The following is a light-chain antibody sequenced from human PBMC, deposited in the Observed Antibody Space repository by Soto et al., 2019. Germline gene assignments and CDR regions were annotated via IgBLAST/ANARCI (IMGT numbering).Light chain of an antibody. CDR1: SSDVCGYTY. CDR2: EVN. V-gene: IGLV2-14*01. CDR3: SSYTSSSTLLV. Sequence: QSALTQPASGSGSPRQSITISCTGASSDVCGYTYVSWYQQHPGKAPKLIIYEVNNRPSAVSHRFSGSKSGNTASLTISGLQAEDEADYYCSSYTSSSTLLVFGTGTQLTVL. J-gene: IGLJ1*01.